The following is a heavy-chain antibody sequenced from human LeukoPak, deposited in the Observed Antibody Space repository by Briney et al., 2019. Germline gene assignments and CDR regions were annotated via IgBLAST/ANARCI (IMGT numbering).Heavy chain of an antibody. CDR2: TYYRSKWYN. CDR3: ARGLRSRGYGMDV. D-gene: IGHD3-10*01. Sequence: SQTLSLTCAISGDSVSSNSVAWNWIRQSPSRGLEWLGSTYYRSKWYNDYALSVKSRITINPDTSKNQFSLQLNSVTPEDTAVYYCARGLRSRGYGMDVWGQGTTVTVSS. J-gene: IGHJ6*02. V-gene: IGHV6-1*01. CDR1: GDSVSSNSVA.